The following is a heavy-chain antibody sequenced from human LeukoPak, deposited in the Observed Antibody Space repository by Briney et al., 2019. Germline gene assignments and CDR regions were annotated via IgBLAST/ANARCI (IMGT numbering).Heavy chain of an antibody. D-gene: IGHD3-10*01. CDR2: IYYSGST. CDR1: GGSISSYY. J-gene: IGHJ4*02. V-gene: IGHV4-59*01. CDR3: ARTGSGSYRAVFDY. Sequence: TASETLSLTYTVSGGSISSYYWSWIRQPPGKGLEWIGYIYYSGSTNYNPSLKSRVTISVDTSKNQFSLKLSSVIAADTAVYYCARTGSGSYRAVFDYWGQGTLVTVSS.